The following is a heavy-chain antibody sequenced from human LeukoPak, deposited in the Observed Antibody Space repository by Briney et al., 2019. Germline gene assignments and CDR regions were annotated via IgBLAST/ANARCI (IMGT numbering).Heavy chain of an antibody. CDR3: VNLGQWLAVDYYYGMDV. V-gene: IGHV3-64D*06. CDR1: GFTFTNYA. J-gene: IGHJ6*02. D-gene: IGHD6-19*01. CDR2: ISSNGGRT. Sequence: GGSLRLSCSASGFTFTNYAMHWVRQAPGKGLEYVSGISSNGGRTFYADSVKGRFTISRDNSDNTVDLQMSSLRAEDTAVYYCVNLGQWLAVDYYYGMDVWGQGTTVTVSS.